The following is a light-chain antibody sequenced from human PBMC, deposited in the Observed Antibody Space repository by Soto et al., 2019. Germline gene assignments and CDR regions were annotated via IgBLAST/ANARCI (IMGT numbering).Light chain of an antibody. J-gene: IGKJ2*01. CDR1: QSVSSY. CDR2: GAS. V-gene: IGKV3-11*01. CDR3: QHRGKWPRT. Sequence: EIVLTQSPATLSLSPGERATLSCRASQSVSSYLAWYQQKPRQAPRLLIYGASNRATAIPARFSGSGSGTDFSLTISSLEAEDFAVYYCQHRGKWPRTFGQGTKLEIK.